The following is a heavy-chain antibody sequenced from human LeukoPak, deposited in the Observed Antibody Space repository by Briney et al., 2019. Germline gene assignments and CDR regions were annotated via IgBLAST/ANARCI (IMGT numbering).Heavy chain of an antibody. J-gene: IGHJ4*02. CDR3: ARAGGFFSPFGY. Sequence: SETLSLTCAVYGGSFSGYYWSWIRQHPGKGLEWIGYIYYSGSTYYNPSLKSRVTISVDTSKNQFSLKLSSVTAADTAVYYCARAGGFFSPFGYWGQGTLVTVSS. V-gene: IGHV4-31*11. D-gene: IGHD3-3*01. CDR1: GGSFSGYY. CDR2: IYYSGST.